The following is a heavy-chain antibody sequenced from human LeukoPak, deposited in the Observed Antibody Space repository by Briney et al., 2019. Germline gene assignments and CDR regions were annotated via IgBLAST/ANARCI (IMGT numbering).Heavy chain of an antibody. CDR1: GFTFSNAW. J-gene: IGHJ4*02. CDR3: TTEAYYYGSGSIDY. Sequence: GGSLRLSCAASGFTFSNAWMSWVRQAPGKGLEWVGSIKSKTDGGTTDYAAPVKGRFTISRDDSKNTLYLQMNSLKTEDTAVYYCTTEAYYYGSGSIDYWGQGTLVTVSS. V-gene: IGHV3-15*01. D-gene: IGHD3-10*01. CDR2: IKSKTDGGTT.